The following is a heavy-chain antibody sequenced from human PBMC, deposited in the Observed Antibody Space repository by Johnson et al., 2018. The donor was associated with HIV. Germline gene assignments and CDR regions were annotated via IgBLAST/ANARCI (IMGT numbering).Heavy chain of an antibody. CDR2: NWNDGSNK. J-gene: IGHJ3*02. V-gene: IGHV3-30*19. CDR1: GFTFSSYG. D-gene: IGHD6-19*01. CDR3: ARDGVAGTSGDI. Sequence: QVQLVESGGGVVQPGRSLRLSCAASGFTFSSYGMHWVRQAPGKGLEWVSGINWNDGSNKYYADSVKGRFTISRDNSKNTLYLQMNSLRAEDTAVYYCARDGVAGTSGDIWGQGTMVTVSS.